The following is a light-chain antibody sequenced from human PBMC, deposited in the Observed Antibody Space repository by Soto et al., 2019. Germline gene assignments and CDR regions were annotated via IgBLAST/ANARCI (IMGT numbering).Light chain of an antibody. CDR1: QIVTSTY. CDR3: QQNGVTPPNT. CDR2: GAS. J-gene: IGKJ4*01. V-gene: IGKV3-20*01. Sequence: EIVLTQSPGTLSLSPGERATLSCRASQIVTSTYLAWFQQKPGQAPRLLIYGASTRATGIPDRFSGSGSGTDFTLTISGLEPEDFALYYCQQNGVTPPNTFGGGTKVDIK.